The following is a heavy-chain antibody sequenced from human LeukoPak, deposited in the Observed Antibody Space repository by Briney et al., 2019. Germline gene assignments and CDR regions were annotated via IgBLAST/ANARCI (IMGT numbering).Heavy chain of an antibody. J-gene: IGHJ4*02. V-gene: IGHV4-30-4*07. CDR1: GGSISSGGYS. Sequence: SQTLSLTCAVSGGSISSGGYSWSWIRQPPGKGLEWIGYIYYSGSTNYNPSLKSRVTISVDTSKNQFSLKLSSVTAADTAVYYCARAEYYFDYWGQGTLVTVSS. D-gene: IGHD3-10*01. CDR3: ARAEYYFDY. CDR2: IYYSGST.